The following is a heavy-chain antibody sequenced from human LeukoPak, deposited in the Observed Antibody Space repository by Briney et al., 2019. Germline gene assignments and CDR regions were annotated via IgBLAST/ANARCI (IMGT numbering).Heavy chain of an antibody. CDR1: GFTFSSYS. CDR2: ISSSSSYI. CDR3: ARDASIAARPSYYGMDV. V-gene: IGHV3-21*01. J-gene: IGHJ6*02. D-gene: IGHD6-6*01. Sequence: GGSLRLSCAASGFTFSSYSMNWVRQAPGKGLEWVSSISSSSSYIYYADSVKGRFTISRDNAKNSLYLQMNSLRAEDTAVYYCARDASIAARPSYYGMDVWGQGTTVTVSS.